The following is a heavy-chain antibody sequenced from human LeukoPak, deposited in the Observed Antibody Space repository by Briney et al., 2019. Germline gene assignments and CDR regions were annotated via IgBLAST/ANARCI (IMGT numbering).Heavy chain of an antibody. V-gene: IGHV3-7*01. CDR1: GFTFSNHW. CDR3: ARVAYSGSWYNWFDP. CDR2: IKQDGSEK. J-gene: IGHJ5*02. Sequence: PGGSLRLSCAASGFTFSNHWMSWVRQAPGKGLEWVANIKQDGSEKYYVDSVKGRFTISRDNAKNSLYLQMNSLRAEDTAVYYCARVAYSGSWYNWFDPWGQGTLVTVSS. D-gene: IGHD6-13*01.